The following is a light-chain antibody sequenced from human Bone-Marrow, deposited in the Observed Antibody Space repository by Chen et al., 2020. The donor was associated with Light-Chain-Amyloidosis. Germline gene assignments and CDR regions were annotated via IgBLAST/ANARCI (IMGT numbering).Light chain of an antibody. CDR1: VLPTKY. Sequence: SYELTQPPSVAVSPGQTARTTCSGDVLPTKYAYWYQQTPGQAPGLVIHRDTERPSGISERFSGSSSGTTATLTISGVQAEDEADYHCQSADSSGTYEVIFGGGTKLTVL. CDR3: QSADSSGTYEVI. V-gene: IGLV3-25*03. J-gene: IGLJ2*01. CDR2: RDT.